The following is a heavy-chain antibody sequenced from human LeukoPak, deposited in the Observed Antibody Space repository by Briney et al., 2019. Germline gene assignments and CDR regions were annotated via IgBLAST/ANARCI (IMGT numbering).Heavy chain of an antibody. CDR1: GFTFSSYA. V-gene: IGHV3-23*01. CDR3: AKNIYDYVWGSYRYAPGYYFDY. CDR2: ISGSGGST. Sequence: PGGSLRLSCAASGFTFSSYAMSWVRQAPGKGLEWVSAISGSGGSTYYADSVKGRFTISRDNSKNTLYLQVNSLRAEDTAVYYCAKNIYDYVWGSYRYAPGYYFDYWGQGTLVTVSS. D-gene: IGHD3-16*02. J-gene: IGHJ4*02.